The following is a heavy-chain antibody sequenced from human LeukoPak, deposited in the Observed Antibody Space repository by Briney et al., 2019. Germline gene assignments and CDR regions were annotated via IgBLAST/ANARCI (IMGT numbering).Heavy chain of an antibody. J-gene: IGHJ4*02. D-gene: IGHD6-13*01. Sequence: GGSLRLSCAASGFTFRNYAMSWVRQAPGKGLEWISAIRGSGSDTFYADSVKGRFTVARDNSKNTVYLQMSSLRAEDTAVYYCARGVSLAAAGTLFDYWGQGTLVTVSS. CDR3: ARGVSLAAAGTLFDY. CDR2: IRGSGSDT. CDR1: GFTFRNYA. V-gene: IGHV3-23*01.